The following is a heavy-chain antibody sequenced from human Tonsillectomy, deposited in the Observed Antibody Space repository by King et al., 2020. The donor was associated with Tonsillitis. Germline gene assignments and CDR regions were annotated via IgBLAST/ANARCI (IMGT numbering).Heavy chain of an antibody. CDR1: GGSISSYY. J-gene: IGHJ4*02. V-gene: IGHV4-59*01. CDR3: ARVGGGDSGGYFFANFYYFDY. CDR2: IYYSGST. D-gene: IGHD3-22*01. Sequence: QLQESGPGLVKPSETLSLTCTVSGGSISSYYWSWIRQPPGKGLEWIGYIYYSGSTNYNPSLKSRVTISVDTSKNQFSLKLSSVTAADTAVYYCARVGGGDSGGYFFANFYYFDYWGQGTLVTVSS.